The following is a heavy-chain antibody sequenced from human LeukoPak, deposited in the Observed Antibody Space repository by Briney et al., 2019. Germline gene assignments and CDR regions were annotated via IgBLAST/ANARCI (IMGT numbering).Heavy chain of an antibody. CDR2: LTGSGDNT. Sequence: PGGSLRLSCAASGFTFDDYGMSWVRQAPGKGLEWVSALTGSGDNTYYADSVKGRFTISSDNSKNTLYLQMNSLRTEDTAVYYCAKAHFGVGATHYFDSWGQGTLVTVSS. CDR1: GFTFDDYG. D-gene: IGHD1-26*01. CDR3: AKAHFGVGATHYFDS. V-gene: IGHV3-23*01. J-gene: IGHJ4*02.